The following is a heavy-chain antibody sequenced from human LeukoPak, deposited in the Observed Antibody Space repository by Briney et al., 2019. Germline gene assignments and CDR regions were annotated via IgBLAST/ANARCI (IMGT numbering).Heavy chain of an antibody. D-gene: IGHD2/OR15-2a*01. J-gene: IGHJ3*02. CDR3: ARSLVLWANAFDI. V-gene: IGHV4-59*01. CDR1: GGSISSYY. CDR2: IYYSGST. Sequence: SETLSLTCTVSGGSISSYYWSWIRQPPGKGLEWIGYIYYSGSTNYNPSLKSRVTISVDTSKNQFSLKLSSVTAADTAVYYCARSLVLWANAFDIWGQGTVVTVSS.